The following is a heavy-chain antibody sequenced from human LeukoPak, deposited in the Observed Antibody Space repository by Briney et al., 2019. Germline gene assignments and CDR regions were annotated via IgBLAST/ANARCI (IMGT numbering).Heavy chain of an antibody. D-gene: IGHD2-2*01. CDR2: ISSSSSYI. Sequence: GGCLRLSCAASGFTFSSYSMNWVRQAPGKGLEWVSSISSSSSYIYYADSVKGRFTISRDNAKNSLYLQMNSLRAEDTAVYYCARPQLGYCSSTSCYSPDYWGQGTLVTVSS. CDR1: GFTFSSYS. V-gene: IGHV3-21*01. CDR3: ARPQLGYCSSTSCYSPDY. J-gene: IGHJ4*02.